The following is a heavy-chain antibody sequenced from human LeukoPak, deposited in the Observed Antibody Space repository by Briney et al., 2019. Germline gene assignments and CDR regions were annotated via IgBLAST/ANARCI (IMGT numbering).Heavy chain of an antibody. CDR2: IYYSGST. Sequence: SETLSLTCTVSGGSISSYYWSWFRQPPGKGLEWIGYIYYSGSTNYNPSLKSRVTISVDTSKNQFSLKLSSVTAADTAVYYCARVYGSYHEYPWSNWFDPWGQGTLVTVSS. CDR3: ARVYGSYHEYPWSNWFDP. V-gene: IGHV4-59*01. D-gene: IGHD1-26*01. CDR1: GGSISSYY. J-gene: IGHJ5*02.